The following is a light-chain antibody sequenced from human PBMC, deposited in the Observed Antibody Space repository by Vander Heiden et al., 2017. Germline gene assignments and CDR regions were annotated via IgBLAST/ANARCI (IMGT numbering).Light chain of an antibody. V-gene: IGLV2-14*01. Sequence: QSALTQPASVSGSPGPSITISCTGTSSDVGGYNYVSWYQQHPGKAPKLMIYEVSNRPSGVSNRFSGSKSGNTASLTISGLQAEDEADYYCSSYTSSSTPLVFGTGTKVTVL. CDR3: SSYTSSSTPLV. J-gene: IGLJ1*01. CDR2: EVS. CDR1: SSDVGGYNY.